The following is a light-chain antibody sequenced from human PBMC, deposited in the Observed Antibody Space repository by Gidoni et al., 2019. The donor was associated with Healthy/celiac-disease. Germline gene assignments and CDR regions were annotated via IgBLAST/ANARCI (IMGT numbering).Light chain of an antibody. J-gene: IGLJ2*01. CDR1: NLRSYY. CDR3: NSRDSSGNHLV. CDR2: GKN. Sequence: SSELPHDPAVSVALGQTVRITCQGDNLRSYYASWYQQKPGQAPVLVIYGKNNRPSGIPDRFSGSSSGNTASLTITGAQAEDEADYYCNSRDSSGNHLVFGGGTKLTAL. V-gene: IGLV3-19*01.